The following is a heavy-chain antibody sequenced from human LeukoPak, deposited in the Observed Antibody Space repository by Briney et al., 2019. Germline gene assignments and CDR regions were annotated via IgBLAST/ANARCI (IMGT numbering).Heavy chain of an antibody. D-gene: IGHD6-19*01. CDR2: INHSGST. CDR1: GGSFSGYY. V-gene: IGHV4-34*01. CDR3: ANGRAVAGKGYFDH. Sequence: KPSETLSLTCAVYGGSFSGYYWSWIRQPPGKGLEWIGEINHSGSTNYNPSLKRRVTISEDTSKNQFSLKRSSVTAADTAVYSGANGRAVAGKGYFDHWAQGTLVTVSS. J-gene: IGHJ4*02.